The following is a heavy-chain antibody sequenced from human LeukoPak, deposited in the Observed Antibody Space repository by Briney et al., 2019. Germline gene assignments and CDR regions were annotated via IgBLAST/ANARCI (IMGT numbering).Heavy chain of an antibody. D-gene: IGHD2-15*01. V-gene: IGHV1-69*13. CDR3: ARVSQGRRYYYYYAMDV. CDR1: GGTFSSYA. Sequence: SVKVSCKASGGTFSSYAISWVRQAPGQGLEWMGGIIPIFGTANYAQKFQGRVTITADESTSTAYMELRSLRSEDTAVYFCARVSQGRRYYYYYAMDVWGQGTTVTVSS. CDR2: IIPIFGTA. J-gene: IGHJ6*02.